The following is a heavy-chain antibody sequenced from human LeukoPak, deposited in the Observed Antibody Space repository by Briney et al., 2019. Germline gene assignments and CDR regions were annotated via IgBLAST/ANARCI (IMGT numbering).Heavy chain of an antibody. CDR3: AKDCSSGWYNSLYYYYYYMDV. CDR1: GFTFSSYG. V-gene: IGHV3-30*18. CDR2: ISYDGSNK. J-gene: IGHJ6*03. D-gene: IGHD6-19*01. Sequence: PGRSLRLSCAASGFTFSSYGMHWVRQAPGKGLEWVAVISYDGSNKYYADSVKGRFTISRDNSKNTLYLQMSSLRAKDTAVYYCAKDCSSGWYNSLYYYYYYMDVWGKGTTVTVSS.